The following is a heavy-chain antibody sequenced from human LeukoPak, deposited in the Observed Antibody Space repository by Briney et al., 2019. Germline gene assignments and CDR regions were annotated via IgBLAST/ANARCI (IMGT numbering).Heavy chain of an antibody. CDR2: IYYSGST. CDR1: GGSISSYY. D-gene: IGHD3-10*01. J-gene: IGHJ5*02. CDR3: ARDRTFGWFDP. V-gene: IGHV4-59*01. Sequence: SETLSLTCTVSGGSISSYYWSWIRQPPGKGLEWIGYIYYSGSTNYNPSLKSRVTISVDTSKNQSSLKLSSVTAADTAVYYCARDRTFGWFDPWGQGTLVTVSS.